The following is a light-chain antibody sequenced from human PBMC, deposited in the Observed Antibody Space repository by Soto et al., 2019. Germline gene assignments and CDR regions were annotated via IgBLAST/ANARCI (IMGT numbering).Light chain of an antibody. CDR2: EVT. CDR1: SSDVGVYDF. J-gene: IGLJ1*01. CDR3: SSYAGNRHFYV. V-gene: IGLV2-8*01. Sequence: QSALTQPPSASGSPGQSVAISCTGTSSDVGVYDFVSWYQQHPGKAPRLVIYEVTKRPSGIADRFSGSKSGNTASLTVSGLQAEDEADYYCSSYAGNRHFYVFGTGTKLTVL.